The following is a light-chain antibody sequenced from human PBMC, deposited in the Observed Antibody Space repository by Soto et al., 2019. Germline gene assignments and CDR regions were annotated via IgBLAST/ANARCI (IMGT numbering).Light chain of an antibody. Sequence: QSVLTQPASVSGSPGQSITISCTGTSSDVGGYNYVSWYQQHPGKAPKFMIYDVSNRPSGVSNRFSGSKSGNTASLTISWLQVEDEADYYCSSYTTSNTRQIVFGTGTKVTVL. CDR3: SSYTTSNTRQIV. V-gene: IGLV2-14*01. CDR2: DVS. CDR1: SSDVGGYNY. J-gene: IGLJ1*01.